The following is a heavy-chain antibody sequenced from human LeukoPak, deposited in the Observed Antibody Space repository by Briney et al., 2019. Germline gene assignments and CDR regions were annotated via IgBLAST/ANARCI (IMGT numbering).Heavy chain of an antibody. D-gene: IGHD3-22*01. CDR3: ATLPITMIVVVITKGNDAFDI. CDR1: GFTFSSYG. CDR2: IRCDGSNK. Sequence: GGSLRLSCGASGFTFSSYGMHWVRQAPGKGLEWVAFIRCDGSNKYYADSVKGRFTISRDNSKNTLYLQMNSLRAEDTAVYYCATLPITMIVVVITKGNDAFDIWGQGTMVTVSS. V-gene: IGHV3-30*02. J-gene: IGHJ3*02.